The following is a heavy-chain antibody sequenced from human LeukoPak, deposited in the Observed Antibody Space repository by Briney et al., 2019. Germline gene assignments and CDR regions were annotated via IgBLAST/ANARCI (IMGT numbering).Heavy chain of an antibody. J-gene: IGHJ4*02. CDR1: GFTFDDYA. Sequence: HPGGSLRLSCAASGFTFDDYAMHWVRQVSGKGLEWVSLISGDGGFRYYADSVKGRFTISREKSENSVYLQMNSLRSEDTALYYCAKDSQGSGWFFGGARFDYWGQGTLVTVSS. V-gene: IGHV3-43*02. CDR3: AKDSQGSGWFFGGARFDY. CDR2: ISGDGGFR. D-gene: IGHD6-19*01.